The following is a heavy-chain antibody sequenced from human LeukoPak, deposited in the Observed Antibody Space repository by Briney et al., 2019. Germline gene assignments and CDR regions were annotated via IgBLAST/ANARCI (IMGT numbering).Heavy chain of an antibody. D-gene: IGHD6-13*01. CDR1: GYTFTGYH. V-gene: IGHV1-2*06. CDR2: INPNSGDT. J-gene: IGHJ4*02. CDR3: ARVRGSSSWSSYFDY. Sequence: ASVKVSCKASGYTFTGYHMHWVRQAPGQGLEWMGRINPNSGDTNYAQKFQGRVTMTRDTSISTAYMELSRLRSDDTAVYYCARVRGSSSWSSYFDYWGQGTLVTVSS.